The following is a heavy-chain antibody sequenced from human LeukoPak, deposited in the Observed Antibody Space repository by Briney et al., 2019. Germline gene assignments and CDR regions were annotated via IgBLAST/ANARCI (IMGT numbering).Heavy chain of an antibody. CDR3: ARGTPRGHYYYYMDV. Sequence: QSGGSLRLSCVASVLAFMTYSMNWVRQAPGKGLEWVSYISSSGNSIYYAYSVKGRFTITRDNAKNSLYLQMNSLRAEDTAVYYCARGTPRGHYYYYMDVWGKGTTVTISS. CDR1: VLAFMTYS. J-gene: IGHJ6*03. D-gene: IGHD1-26*01. V-gene: IGHV3-48*04. CDR2: ISSSGNSI.